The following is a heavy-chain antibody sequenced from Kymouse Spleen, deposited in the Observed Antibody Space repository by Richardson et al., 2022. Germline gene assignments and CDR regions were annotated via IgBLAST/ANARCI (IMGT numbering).Heavy chain of an antibody. Sequence: EVQLVESGGGLVKPGGSLRLSCAASGFTFSNAWMSWVRQAPGKGLEWVGRIKSKTDGGTTDYAAPVKGRFTISRDDSKNTLYLQMNSLKTEDTAVYYCTSYDILTGYLFDYWGQGTLVTVSS. D-gene: IGHD3-9*01. CDR2: IKSKTDGGTT. J-gene: IGHJ4*02. CDR1: GFTFSNAW. V-gene: IGHV3-15*01. CDR3: TSYDILTGYLFDY.